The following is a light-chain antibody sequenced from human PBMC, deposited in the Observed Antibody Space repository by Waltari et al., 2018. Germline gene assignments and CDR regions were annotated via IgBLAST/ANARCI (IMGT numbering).Light chain of an antibody. CDR2: EVT. CDR3: CSYVGLGTYV. J-gene: IGLJ1*01. V-gene: IGLV2-23*02. CDR1: SSDVGNYKL. Sequence: QSGLTQPASASGSPGQSITISCTGTSSDVGNYKLVPWYQQHPGKAPKLLIYEVTKQASGTSDRFSASKTGNTASLTISGLQAHEDEADYYCCSYVGLGTYVFGTGTKVTV.